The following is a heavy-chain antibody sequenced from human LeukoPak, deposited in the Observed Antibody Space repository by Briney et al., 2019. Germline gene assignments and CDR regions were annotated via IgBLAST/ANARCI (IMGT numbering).Heavy chain of an antibody. CDR2: IYYSGST. Sequence: SETLSLTCTVSGGSISSYYWSWIRQHPGKGLEWIGYIYYSGSTYYNPSLKSRVTISVDTSKNQFSLKLSSVTAADTAVYYCARGSGVRAIAAWGQGTMVTVSS. D-gene: IGHD6-13*01. V-gene: IGHV4-59*06. CDR1: GGSISSYY. CDR3: ARGSGVRAIAA. J-gene: IGHJ3*01.